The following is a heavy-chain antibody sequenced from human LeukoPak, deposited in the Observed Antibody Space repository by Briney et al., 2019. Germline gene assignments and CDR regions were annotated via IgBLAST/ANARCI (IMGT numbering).Heavy chain of an antibody. CDR1: GGSISSSTYY. D-gene: IGHD2-15*01. Sequence: SETLSLTCTVSGGSISSSTYYWGWIRQPPGKGLEWIGSIYYSGSTNYNPSLKSRVTISVDTSKNQFSLKLSSVTAADTAVYYCARGLGCCSGGSCYHWFDPWGQGTLVTVSS. J-gene: IGHJ5*02. V-gene: IGHV4-39*07. CDR3: ARGLGCCSGGSCYHWFDP. CDR2: IYYSGST.